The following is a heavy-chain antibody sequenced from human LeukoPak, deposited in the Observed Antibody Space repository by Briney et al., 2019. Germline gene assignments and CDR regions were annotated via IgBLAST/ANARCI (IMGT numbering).Heavy chain of an antibody. V-gene: IGHV4-4*02. Sequence: SETLSLTCVVSGGSINNNKWWSWVRQPPGKGLEWIGDVYYSGSTNYNPSLKSRVTMSVDKSKNQFSLKLNSVTAADTAVYYCARDNGDYAVDYWGQGTLVTVSS. D-gene: IGHD4-17*01. CDR2: VYYSGST. CDR3: ARDNGDYAVDY. J-gene: IGHJ4*02. CDR1: GGSINNNKW.